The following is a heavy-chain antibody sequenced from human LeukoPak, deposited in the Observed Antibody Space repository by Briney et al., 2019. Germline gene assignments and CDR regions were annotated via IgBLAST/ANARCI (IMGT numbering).Heavy chain of an antibody. J-gene: IGHJ4*02. V-gene: IGHV4-59*11. D-gene: IGHD3-3*01. CDR1: GGSISSQH. CDR3: ARGGITIFDY. CDR2: IYYSGSP. Sequence: KPSETLSLTCTVSGGSISSQHWSWIRQPPGKGLEWIGYIYYSGSPNYNPSLKSRVTMSVDTSKNQISLKLSSVTAADTAVYYCARGGITIFDYWGQGTLVTVSS.